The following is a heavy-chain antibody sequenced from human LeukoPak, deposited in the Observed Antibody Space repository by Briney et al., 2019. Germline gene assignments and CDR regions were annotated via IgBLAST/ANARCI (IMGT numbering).Heavy chain of an antibody. CDR2: IYPRDGST. V-gene: IGHV1-46*01. CDR1: GYTFTSNY. D-gene: IGHD1-26*01. CDR3: ARDGRFIVADYYYGMDV. J-gene: IGHJ6*02. Sequence: ASVKVSCKASGYTFTSNYIHWVRQAPGQGLEWMGMIYPRDGSTSYAQKFQGRVTITRDTSASTAYMELSSLRSEDTAVYYCARDGRFIVADYYYGMDVWGQGTTVTVSS.